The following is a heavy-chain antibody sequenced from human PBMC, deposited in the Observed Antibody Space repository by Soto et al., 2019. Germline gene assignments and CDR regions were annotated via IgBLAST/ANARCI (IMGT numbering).Heavy chain of an antibody. CDR2: IKGDGSNT. V-gene: IGHV3-7*03. CDR1: GFTLSDYY. CDR3: PIDPVTPX. Sequence: PGGSLRLSCATSGFTLSDYYISWVRQAPGKGLEWVCKIKGDGSNTHYVVSVRGRFTISRDNAENLIYLKMNNLRVEDTAMYYCPIDPVTPXWGQGTQVTVSX. J-gene: IGHJ4*02.